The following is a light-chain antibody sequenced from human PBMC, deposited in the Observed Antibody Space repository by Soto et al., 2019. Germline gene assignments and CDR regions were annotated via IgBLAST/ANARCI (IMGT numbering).Light chain of an antibody. Sequence: DIQMTQSPSSLSASVGEGVTISCRASQVIGKSLAWYQHKPGKVPTLLIYAASTLQSGVPSWFSGSGSGTDFTLTISSLQPEDVGTYYCQKYDIAPWTFGLGTNVEIK. V-gene: IGKV1-27*01. CDR2: AAS. CDR1: QVIGKS. J-gene: IGKJ1*01. CDR3: QKYDIAPWT.